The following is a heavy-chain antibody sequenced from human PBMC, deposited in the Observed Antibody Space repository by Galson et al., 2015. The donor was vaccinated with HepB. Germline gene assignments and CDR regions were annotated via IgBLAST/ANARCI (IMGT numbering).Heavy chain of an antibody. CDR3: AKVVTTEIYFDY. J-gene: IGHJ4*02. Sequence: SLRLSCAASGFTFSSYAMSWVRQAPGKGLEWVSAISSSGGSTYYADSVKGRFTISRDSSKNTLYLQMNSLRAEDTAVYYCAKVVTTEIYFDYWGQGTLVTVSS. CDR1: GFTFSSYA. CDR2: ISSSGGST. V-gene: IGHV3-23*01. D-gene: IGHD4-11*01.